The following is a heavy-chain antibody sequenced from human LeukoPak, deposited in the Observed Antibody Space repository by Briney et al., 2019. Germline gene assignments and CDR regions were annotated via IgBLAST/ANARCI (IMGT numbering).Heavy chain of an antibody. V-gene: IGHV1-2*02. CDR1: GFTFNAYY. D-gene: IGHD3-22*01. CDR3: ARATAYYYDSSGYWTGHDAFDI. CDR2: INPNTGDT. J-gene: IGHJ3*02. Sequence: ASVKVSCKASGFTFNAYYMHWVRQAPGQGLEWMGWINPNTGDTNFAQKFQGRVTMTRDTSISTAYMELSRLRSDDTAVYYCARATAYYYDSSGYWTGHDAFDIWGQGTMVTVSS.